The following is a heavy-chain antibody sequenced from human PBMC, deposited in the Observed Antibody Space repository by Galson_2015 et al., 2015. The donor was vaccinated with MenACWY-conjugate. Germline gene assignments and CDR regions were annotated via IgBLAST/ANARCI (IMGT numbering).Heavy chain of an antibody. CDR2: IHYSGST. CDR1: GASISTDY. D-gene: IGHD6-19*01. Sequence: ATMSLTCSVSGASISTDYWSWIRQPPGKGLEWIGYIHYSGSTKYNPSLKTRITMSLDTSENQFSLKLSSVTAADTAVYYCARWVAVKMIEYCGQGTLVTVSS. CDR3: ARWVAVKMIEY. J-gene: IGHJ4*02. V-gene: IGHV4-59*01.